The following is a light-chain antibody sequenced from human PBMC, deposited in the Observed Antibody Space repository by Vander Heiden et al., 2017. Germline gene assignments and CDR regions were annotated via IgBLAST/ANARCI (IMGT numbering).Light chain of an antibody. V-gene: IGLV1-47*02. CDR2: SNN. CDR3: AAWDDSLSGRWV. CDR1: SSNIGSNY. Sequence: QSVLTQPPSASGTPGQRVTISCSGRSSNIGSNYVYWYQQLPGTAPKLLIYSNNQRPSGVPDRFSGSKSGTSASLAISGLRSEDEADYYCAAWDDSLSGRWVFGGGTKLTVL. J-gene: IGLJ3*02.